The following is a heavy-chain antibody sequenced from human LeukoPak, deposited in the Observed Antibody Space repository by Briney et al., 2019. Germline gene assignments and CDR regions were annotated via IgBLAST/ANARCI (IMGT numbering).Heavy chain of an antibody. V-gene: IGHV3-30*18. J-gene: IGHJ3*02. D-gene: IGHD2-15*01. CDR3: AKDQTMLLVAVAFDI. CDR2: ISYDGSNR. CDR1: GFTFSNYG. Sequence: GGSLRLSCAASGFTFSNYGMHWVRQAPGEGLEWVAVISYDGSNRYHADSVKGRFTISRDNSKNTLYLQMNILRAEDTAVYYCAKDQTMLLVAVAFDIWGQGTMVTVSS.